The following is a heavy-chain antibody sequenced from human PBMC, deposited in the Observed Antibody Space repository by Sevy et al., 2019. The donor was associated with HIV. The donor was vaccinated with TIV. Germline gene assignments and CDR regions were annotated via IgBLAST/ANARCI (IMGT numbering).Heavy chain of an antibody. V-gene: IGHV3-23*01. CDR1: GFTFAKYS. D-gene: IGHD2-8*01. Sequence: GGSLRLSCAASGFTFAKYSMSWVRQAPGKGLEWVSTFSFGCGRINYADSVKGRFTISRDDSKNTLFLQMKSLRAEDTATYFCAREGCTRPHDYWGQGTLVTVSS. J-gene: IGHJ4*02. CDR2: FSFGCGRI. CDR3: AREGCTRPHDY.